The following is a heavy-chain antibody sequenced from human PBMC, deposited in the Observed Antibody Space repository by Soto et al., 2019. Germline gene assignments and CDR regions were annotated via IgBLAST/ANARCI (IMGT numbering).Heavy chain of an antibody. CDR1: GFTFSSYS. D-gene: IGHD3-10*01. CDR3: ARVPFGDLRIAYYYYYYYMDV. Sequence: GGSLRLSCAASGFTFSSYSMNWVRQAPGKGLEWVSYISSSSSTIYYADSVKGRFTISRDNAKNSLYLQMNRLRAEDTAVYYCARVPFGDLRIAYYYYYYYMDVWGKGTTVTVSS. J-gene: IGHJ6*03. CDR2: ISSSSSTI. V-gene: IGHV3-48*01.